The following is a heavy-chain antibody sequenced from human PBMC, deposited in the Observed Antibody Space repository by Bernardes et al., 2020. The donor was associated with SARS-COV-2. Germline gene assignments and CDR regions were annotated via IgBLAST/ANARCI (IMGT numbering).Heavy chain of an antibody. CDR3: ARDTEGGDCYFCPGL. Sequence: SLRLSCAASGFTFSSYGMHWVRQAPGKGLEWVAVISYDGSNKYYADSVKGRFTISRDNSKNTLYLQMNSLRAEDTAVYYCARDTEGGDCYFCPGLWGQGTLVTVSS. CDR2: ISYDGSNK. V-gene: IGHV3-30*03. D-gene: IGHD2-21*02. CDR1: GFTFSSYG. J-gene: IGHJ4*02.